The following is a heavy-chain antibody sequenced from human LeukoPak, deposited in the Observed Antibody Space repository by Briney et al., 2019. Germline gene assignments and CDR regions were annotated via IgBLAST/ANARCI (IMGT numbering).Heavy chain of an antibody. CDR2: IIPIFDRP. J-gene: IGHJ3*01. CDR1: GGRFKSYG. V-gene: IGHV1-69*06. D-gene: IGHD1-26*01. CDR3: ARDAQWELRAFDV. Sequence: SVKVSCKTIGGRFKSYGFSWVRQAPGQGLEWMGGIIPIFDRPNYAQKFEGRVTITADKSTNTTYMEISSLTSGDTAVYYCARDAQWELRAFDVWGRGTMVIVSS.